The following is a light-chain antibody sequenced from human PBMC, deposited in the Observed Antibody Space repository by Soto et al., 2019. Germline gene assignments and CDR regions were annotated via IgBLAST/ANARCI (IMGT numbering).Light chain of an antibody. CDR3: QKYNNWPYN. CDR1: QSVSSSY. J-gene: IGKJ2*01. V-gene: IGKV3-15*01. CDR2: GAS. Sequence: EIVLTQSPGTLSLSPGERATLSCTASQSVSSSYLAWFQQRPGQAPRLLIYGASSRATGVPARFSGSGSGTEFTLTINSLQSEDYAVYFCQKYNNWPYNCGQGNTVAIK.